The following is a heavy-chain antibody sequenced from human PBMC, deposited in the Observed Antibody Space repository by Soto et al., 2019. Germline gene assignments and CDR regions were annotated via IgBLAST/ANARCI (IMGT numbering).Heavy chain of an antibody. J-gene: IGHJ4*02. V-gene: IGHV1-18*01. CDR2: ISAYNGNT. CDR3: ARSEATLLFDY. CDR1: GYTFTSYG. Sequence: ASVKVSCKASGYTFTSYGISWVRQAPGQGLEWMGWISAYNGNTNYAQKLQGRVTMTTDTSTSTACMELRSLRSDDTAVYYCARSEATLLFDYWGQGTLVTVSS. D-gene: IGHD5-12*01.